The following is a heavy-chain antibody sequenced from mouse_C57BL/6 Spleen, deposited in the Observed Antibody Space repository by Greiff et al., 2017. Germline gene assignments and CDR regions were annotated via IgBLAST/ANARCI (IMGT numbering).Heavy chain of an antibody. V-gene: IGHV1-69*01. J-gene: IGHJ2*01. CDR2: IDPSDSYT. D-gene: IGHD1-1*01. Sequence: QVQLQQPGAELVMPGASVKLSCKASGYTFTSYWMHWVKQRPGQGLEWIGEIDPSDSYTNYNQKFEGKSTLTVDKSSSTAYMQLSSLTSEDSAVYYCARGTTVVEGPFDYWGQGTTLTVSS. CDR1: GYTFTSYW. CDR3: ARGTTVVEGPFDY.